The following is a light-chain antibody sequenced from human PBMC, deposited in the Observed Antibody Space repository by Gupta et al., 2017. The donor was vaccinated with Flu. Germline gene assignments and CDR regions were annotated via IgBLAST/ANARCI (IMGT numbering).Light chain of an antibody. Sequence: DRVPITCRASQSISYWLAWHQQKPGIAPKILFYEASSLQSGVTSRLSGSGTGTEFTLAISDLQPDYFATYYSQRPGTFGQGTKVEN. J-gene: IGKJ1*01. CDR2: EAS. CDR1: QSISYW. CDR3: QRPGT. V-gene: IGKV1-5*03.